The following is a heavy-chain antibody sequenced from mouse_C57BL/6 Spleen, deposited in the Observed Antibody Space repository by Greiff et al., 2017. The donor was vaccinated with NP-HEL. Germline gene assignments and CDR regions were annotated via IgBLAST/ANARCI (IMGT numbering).Heavy chain of an antibody. V-gene: IGHV1-20*01. Sequence: VQLQQSGPELVKPGDSVKISCKASGYSFTGYFMNWVMQSHGKSLEWIGRINPYNGDTFYNQKFKGKATLTVDKSSSTAHMEVRSLTSEDSAVYYCARSFITTVVAPFAYWGQGTLVTVSA. CDR1: GYSFTGYF. CDR3: ARSFITTVVAPFAY. CDR2: INPYNGDT. D-gene: IGHD1-1*01. J-gene: IGHJ3*01.